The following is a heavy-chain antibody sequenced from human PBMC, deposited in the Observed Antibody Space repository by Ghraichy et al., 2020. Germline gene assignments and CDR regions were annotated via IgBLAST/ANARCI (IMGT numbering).Heavy chain of an antibody. CDR2: INTDGTDT. Sequence: GGSLRLSCAASGFTFSSYWMHWVRQAPGKGLVWVSRINTDGTDTYYADSVEGRFTISRDNAKNTVYLQMNNLRAEDTAVYYCARDLRIHNYWGQGTLVTVSS. J-gene: IGHJ4*02. V-gene: IGHV3-74*01. D-gene: IGHD2-15*01. CDR3: ARDLRIHNY. CDR1: GFTFSSYW.